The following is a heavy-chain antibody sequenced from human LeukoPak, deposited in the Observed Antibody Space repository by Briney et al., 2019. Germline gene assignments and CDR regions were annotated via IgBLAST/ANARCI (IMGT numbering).Heavy chain of an antibody. J-gene: IGHJ5*02. CDR1: GFTFSSYG. D-gene: IGHD2-15*01. Sequence: PGRSLRPSCAASGFTFSSYGMHWVRQAPGKGLEWVAVIWYDGSNKYYADSVKGRFTISRDNSKNTLYLQMNSLRAEDTAVYYCARAGGSYCSGGSCTHGWFDPWGQGALVTVSS. V-gene: IGHV3-33*01. CDR2: IWYDGSNK. CDR3: ARAGGSYCSGGSCTHGWFDP.